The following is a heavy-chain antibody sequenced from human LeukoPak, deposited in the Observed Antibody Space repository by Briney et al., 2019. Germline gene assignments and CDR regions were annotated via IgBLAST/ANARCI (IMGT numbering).Heavy chain of an antibody. CDR3: ARHVTPNLDAFDI. CDR1: GGSISSSSYY. Sequence: PSETLSLTCTVSGGSISSSSYYWGWIRQPPGKGLEWIGSIYYSGCTYYNPSLKSRVTISVDTSKNQFSLKLSSVTAADTAVYYCARHVTPNLDAFDIWGQGTMVTVSS. J-gene: IGHJ3*02. CDR2: IYYSGCT. D-gene: IGHD1-14*01. V-gene: IGHV4-39*01.